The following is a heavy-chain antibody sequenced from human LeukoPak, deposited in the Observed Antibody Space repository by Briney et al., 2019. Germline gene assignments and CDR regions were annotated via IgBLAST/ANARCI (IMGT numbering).Heavy chain of an antibody. Sequence: PSETLSLTCTVSGGSISSGDYYWSWIRQPPGKGLEWIGYIYYSGSTYYNPSLKSRVTISVDTSKNQFSLKLSSVTAADTAVYYCASSPYDFWSGYYFWFDPWGQGTLVTASS. CDR3: ASSPYDFWSGYYFWFDP. CDR2: IYYSGST. J-gene: IGHJ5*02. V-gene: IGHV4-30-4*01. CDR1: GGSISSGDYY. D-gene: IGHD3-3*01.